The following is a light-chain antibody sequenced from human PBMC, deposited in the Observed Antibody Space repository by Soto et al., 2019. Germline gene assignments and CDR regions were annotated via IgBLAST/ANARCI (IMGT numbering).Light chain of an antibody. CDR3: QQRSNWPPLT. Sequence: EIVLTQSPATLSLSPGERATLSCRASQSVSSYLAWYQQKPGQAPRLLIYDASNRATGIPARFSGSGSGTVFTLTISSLEPDDFAVYYCQQRSNWPPLTFGGGTKVEIK. CDR1: QSVSSY. CDR2: DAS. J-gene: IGKJ4*01. V-gene: IGKV3-11*01.